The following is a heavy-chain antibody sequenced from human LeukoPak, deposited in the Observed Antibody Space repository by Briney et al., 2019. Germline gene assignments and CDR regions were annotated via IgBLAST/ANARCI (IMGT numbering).Heavy chain of an antibody. V-gene: IGHV3-66*01. Sequence: GGSLRLSCAASGFTFDTYGMTWVRQAPGKGLEWVSIIYSGGYTDYADSVKGRFTISRDNSKNTLDLQMNSLRAEDTAVYYCARRLEYSGSKGVFDYWGQGTLVTVSS. CDR2: IYSGGYT. CDR1: GFTFDTYG. J-gene: IGHJ4*02. D-gene: IGHD1-26*01. CDR3: ARRLEYSGSKGVFDY.